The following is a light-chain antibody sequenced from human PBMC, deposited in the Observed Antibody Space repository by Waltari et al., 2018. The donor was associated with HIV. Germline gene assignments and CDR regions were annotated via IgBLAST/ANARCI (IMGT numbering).Light chain of an antibody. V-gene: IGLV2-11*01. Sequence: QSALTQPRSVSGSPGQSVTISCTGSSGDVGGYNYVSWYQQHPGEAPKLIIYDVSTRPSGVPARFSGSKSGNTASLTIFGLQAEDEADYYCCSYAGSVTFVVFGGGTKVTVV. CDR1: SGDVGGYNY. J-gene: IGLJ2*01. CDR2: DVS. CDR3: CSYAGSVTFVV.